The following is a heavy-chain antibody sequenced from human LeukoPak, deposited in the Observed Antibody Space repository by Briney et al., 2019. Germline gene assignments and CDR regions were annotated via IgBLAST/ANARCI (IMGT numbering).Heavy chain of an antibody. D-gene: IGHD2-8*02. Sequence: ETLSLTCTVSGGSISSSSYYWGWVRQAPGKGLEWVSAISGSGGSTYYADSVKGRFTISRDNSKNTLYLQMNSLRAEDAAVYYCARDLYWSDYWGQGTLVTVSS. CDR1: GGSISSSSYY. CDR2: ISGSGGST. V-gene: IGHV3-23*01. J-gene: IGHJ4*02. CDR3: ARDLYWSDY.